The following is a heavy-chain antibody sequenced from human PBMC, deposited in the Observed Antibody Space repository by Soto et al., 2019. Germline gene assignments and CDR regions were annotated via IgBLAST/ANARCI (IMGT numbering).Heavy chain of an antibody. D-gene: IGHD6-19*01. V-gene: IGHV5-51*01. CDR1: GNDFATYL. J-gene: IGHJ6*02. CDR3: ARQRYNSGPTDNDMDV. CDR2: IYPGDSDT. Sequence: PXESLRVSWQGSGNDFATYLSGWVLPMPGKGLEWMGIIYPGDSDTKYSPSFQGQVTISVDKSISTAYLQWSSLKASDTAMYYCARQRYNSGPTDNDMDVWAQGTTVTVSS.